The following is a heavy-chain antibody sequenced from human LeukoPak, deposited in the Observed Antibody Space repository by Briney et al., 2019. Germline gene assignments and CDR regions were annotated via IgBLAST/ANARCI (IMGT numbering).Heavy chain of an antibody. V-gene: IGHV3-33*03. Sequence: GRSLRLSCAASGFILNDYGMHWVRQAPGKGLEWVADIWFDKNQHFADSVKGRFAISRDNAKNSLYLQMSNLRAEDTAVYFCARGGGLDVWGQGATVTVSS. J-gene: IGHJ6*02. CDR2: IWFDKNQ. CDR3: ARGGGLDV. CDR1: GFILNDYG. D-gene: IGHD3-16*01.